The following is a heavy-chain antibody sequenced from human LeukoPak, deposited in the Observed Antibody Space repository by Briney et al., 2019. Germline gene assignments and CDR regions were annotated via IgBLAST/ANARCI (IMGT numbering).Heavy chain of an antibody. D-gene: IGHD3-9*01. CDR1: GFTFSTYA. V-gene: IGHV3-23*01. CDR2: ISVSGGTT. Sequence: GGSLRLSCEASGFTFSTYAMSWVRQAPGKGLEWVSGISVSGGTTYYADSVRGRFTTSRDNSKNTLFLQMNSLRAEDTAVYYCANSTGWLPHNYWGQGTLVTVSS. J-gene: IGHJ4*02. CDR3: ANSTGWLPHNY.